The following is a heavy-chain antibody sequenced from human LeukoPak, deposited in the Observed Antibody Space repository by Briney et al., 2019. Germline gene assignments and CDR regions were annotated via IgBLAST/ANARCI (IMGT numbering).Heavy chain of an antibody. CDR3: ARLKLLWSNYFDY. CDR2: INQDGSEK. Sequence: PGGSLRLSCAASGFTFSSYWMSWVRQAPGKGLEWVANINQDGSEKYYVDSVKGRFTISRDNAKNSLYLQMNSLRAEDTAVYYCARLKLLWSNYFDYWGQGTLVTVSS. J-gene: IGHJ4*02. V-gene: IGHV3-7*01. CDR1: GFTFSSYW. D-gene: IGHD2-2*01.